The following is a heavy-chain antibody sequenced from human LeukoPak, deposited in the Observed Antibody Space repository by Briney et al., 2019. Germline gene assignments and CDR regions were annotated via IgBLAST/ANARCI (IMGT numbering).Heavy chain of an antibody. CDR1: GFPSRSSW. V-gene: IGHV3-74*01. CDR3: ARDFTIFDAFDI. Sequence: GGSLRLSCAASGFPSRSSWMHWVRQAPGRGLVWVSRLNADGISASYANSVKGRFTISRDNVKNTLYLQMNSLRAEDTAVYYCARDFTIFDAFDIWGQGTMVTVSS. CDR2: LNADGISA. D-gene: IGHD3-3*01. J-gene: IGHJ3*02.